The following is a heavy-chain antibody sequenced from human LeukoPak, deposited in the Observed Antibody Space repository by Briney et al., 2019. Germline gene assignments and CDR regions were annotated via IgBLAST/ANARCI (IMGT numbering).Heavy chain of an antibody. CDR3: ARVADYCYDSSGYYYCYFDY. V-gene: IGHV1-8*03. CDR1: GYTFTSYD. CDR2: MNPNSGNT. Sequence: GASVKVSCKASGYTFTSYDINWVRQATGQGLEWMGWMNPNSGNTGYAQKFQGRVTITRNTSISTAYMELSSLRSEDTAVYYCARVADYCYDSSGYYYCYFDYWGQGTLVTVSS. J-gene: IGHJ4*02. D-gene: IGHD3-22*01.